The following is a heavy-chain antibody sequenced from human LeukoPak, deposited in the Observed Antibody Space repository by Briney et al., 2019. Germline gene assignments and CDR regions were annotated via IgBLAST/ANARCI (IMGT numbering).Heavy chain of an antibody. CDR2: IYYSGST. CDR3: ARGPRVVVVAATHVYYFDY. D-gene: IGHD2-15*01. CDR1: GGSISSYY. V-gene: IGHV4-59*12. Sequence: PSETLSLTCTVSGGSISSYYWSWIRQPPGKGLEWIGYIYYSGSTNYNPSLKSRVTISVDTSKNQFSLKLSSVTAADTAVYYCARGPRVVVVAATHVYYFDYWGQGTLVTVSS. J-gene: IGHJ4*02.